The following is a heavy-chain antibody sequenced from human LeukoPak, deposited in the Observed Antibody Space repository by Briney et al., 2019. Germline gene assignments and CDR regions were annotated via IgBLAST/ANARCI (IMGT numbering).Heavy chain of an antibody. J-gene: IGHJ5*02. D-gene: IGHD2/OR15-2a*01. Sequence: SETLSLTCTVSGGSISGYYWSWIRQPPGKGLEWIGEINHSGSTNYNPSLKSRVTISVDTSKNQFSLKLSSVSAADTAVYYCAREGRLGSSANWFDPWGQGTLVTVSS. V-gene: IGHV4-34*01. CDR2: INHSGST. CDR3: AREGRLGSSANWFDP. CDR1: GGSISGYY.